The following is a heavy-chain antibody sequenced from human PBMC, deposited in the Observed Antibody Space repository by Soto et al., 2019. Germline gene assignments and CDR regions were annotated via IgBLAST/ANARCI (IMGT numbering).Heavy chain of an antibody. CDR3: ARVKVTTSYYYMDV. Sequence: PSETLSLTCTVSGGSISSYYWSWIRQSPGKGLEWIGYIYYSGSTNYNPSLKSRVTISVDTSKNQFSLKLSSVTAADTAVYYCARVKVTTSYYYMDVWGKGTTVTVSS. J-gene: IGHJ6*03. V-gene: IGHV4-59*01. CDR2: IYYSGST. D-gene: IGHD4-17*01. CDR1: GGSISSYY.